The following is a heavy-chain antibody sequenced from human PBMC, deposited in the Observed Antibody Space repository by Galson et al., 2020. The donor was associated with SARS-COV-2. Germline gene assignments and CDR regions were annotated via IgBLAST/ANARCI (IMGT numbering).Heavy chain of an antibody. J-gene: IGHJ4*02. V-gene: IGHV1-24*01. CDR2: SDTEDGET. Sequence: ASVKVTCKVSGYTLTELTMHWVRQAPGKGFEWMGGSDTEDGETIYAQKFQGRVTMTEDTSTDTAYMELSSLRSEDTAVYYCATGITMIRGDPFDYWGQGTLVTVSS. CDR1: GYTLTELT. CDR3: ATGITMIRGDPFDY. D-gene: IGHD3-10*01.